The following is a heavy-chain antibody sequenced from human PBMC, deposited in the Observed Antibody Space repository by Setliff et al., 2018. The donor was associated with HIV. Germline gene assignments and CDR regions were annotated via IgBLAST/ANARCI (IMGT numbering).Heavy chain of an antibody. J-gene: IGHJ1*01. V-gene: IGHV3-30*04. CDR3: ARGVFLYADRYQGEYFPH. D-gene: IGHD3-16*02. CDR1: GFTFSGYA. Sequence: LRLSCAASGFTFSGYAMHWVRQAPGKGLEWVAVISYDGSNKYYADSVRGRFTISRDNSKNTLSLQMNSLRGEDTAVYFCARGVFLYADRYQGEYFPHWGQGTLVTVSS. CDR2: ISYDGSNK.